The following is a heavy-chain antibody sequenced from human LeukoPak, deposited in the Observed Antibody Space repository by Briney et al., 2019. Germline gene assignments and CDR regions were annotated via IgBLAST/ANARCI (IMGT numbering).Heavy chain of an antibody. CDR2: IIPIFGTA. Sequence: SVKVSCKASGGTFSSYAISWVRQAPGQGLEWMGGIIPIFGTANYAQKFQGRVTITADKSTSTAYMELSSLRSEDTAVYHCASRPYYDSSGYTNDYWGQGTLVTVSS. CDR3: ASRPYYDSSGYTNDY. D-gene: IGHD3-22*01. CDR1: GGTFSSYA. V-gene: IGHV1-69*06. J-gene: IGHJ4*02.